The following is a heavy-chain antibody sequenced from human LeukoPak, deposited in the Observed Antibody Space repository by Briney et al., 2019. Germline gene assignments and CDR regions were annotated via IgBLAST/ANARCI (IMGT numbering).Heavy chain of an antibody. Sequence: ASVKVSCKASGYIFTGYYMHWVRQAPGQGLEWMGWINPNSGGTNNAQKFQGRVTMTRDTSISTAYMELSRLRSDDTAVYYCARSDYYYYYMDVWGKGTTVTVSS. V-gene: IGHV1-2*02. J-gene: IGHJ6*03. CDR1: GYIFTGYY. CDR3: ARSDYYYYYMDV. CDR2: INPNSGGT.